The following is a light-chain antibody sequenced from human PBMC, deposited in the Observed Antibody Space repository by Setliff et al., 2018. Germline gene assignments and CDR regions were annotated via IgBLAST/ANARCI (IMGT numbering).Light chain of an antibody. J-gene: IGLJ2*01. Sequence: QSVLTQPPSLSAAPGQKATISCSGSNSNIGENSVCWYRHVPGTAPSLLIYANHERPSGISDRISASKSGTSAALGITGLQTGDEATYYCASWDTALSALVFGGGTKVTVL. CDR3: ASWDTALSALV. CDR2: ANH. V-gene: IGLV1-51*01. CDR1: NSNIGENS.